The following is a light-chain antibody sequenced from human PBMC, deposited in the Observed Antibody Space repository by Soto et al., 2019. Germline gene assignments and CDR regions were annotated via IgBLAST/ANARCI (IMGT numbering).Light chain of an antibody. CDR3: CSYAGSNTWV. CDR1: SSDVGSYNL. Sequence: QSALTQPASVSGSPGQSITISCTGTSSDVGSYNLVSWYQQHPGKAPKLMISEVTKRHSGVSNRFSGSKSGNTASLTISGRQAEDESDYYCCSYAGSNTWVFGGGTKLTVL. CDR2: EVT. J-gene: IGLJ3*02. V-gene: IGLV2-23*02.